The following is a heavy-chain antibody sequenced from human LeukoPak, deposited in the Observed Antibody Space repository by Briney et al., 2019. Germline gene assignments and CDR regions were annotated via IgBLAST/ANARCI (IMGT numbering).Heavy chain of an antibody. D-gene: IGHD6-13*01. CDR2: IYHSGST. V-gene: IGHV4-4*02. J-gene: IGHJ5*02. CDR3: AAVPYSSSWSYWFDP. Sequence: SETLSLTCAVSGGSISSSNWWSWVRQPPGKGLEWIGEIYHSGSTNYNPSLKSRVTISVDKSKNQFSLKLSSVTAADTAVYDCAAVPYSSSWSYWFDPWAQGTLVTVSS. CDR1: GGSISSSNW.